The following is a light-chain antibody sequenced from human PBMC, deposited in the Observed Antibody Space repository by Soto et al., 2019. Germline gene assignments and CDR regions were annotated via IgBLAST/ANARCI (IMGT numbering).Light chain of an antibody. J-gene: IGKJ2*01. CDR2: GAS. CDR1: QSVSSSQ. V-gene: IGKV3-20*01. CDR3: QQFGSSPEYT. Sequence: EIVLTQSPGTLSLSPGERATLSCRASQSVSSSQLAWYQQKPGQAPRLLIYGASTTATGIPDRCSGGGSGTDFTLTISSLEPEDFVVYYCQQFGSSPEYTFGQGTKLQVK.